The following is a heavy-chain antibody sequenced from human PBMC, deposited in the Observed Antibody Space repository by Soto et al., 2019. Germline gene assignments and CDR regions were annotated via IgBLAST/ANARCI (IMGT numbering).Heavy chain of an antibody. CDR1: VFTFSSYG. D-gene: IGHD2-2*01. CDR3: ARDQIVPAAPLYYYGMDV. Sequence: HPWGSLRVSCAASVFTFSSYGMHWVGQAPGKGLEWVAVIWYDGSNKYYADSVKGRFTISRDNSKNTLYLQMNSLRAEDTAVYYCARDQIVPAAPLYYYGMDVWGQGTTVTVSS. CDR2: IWYDGSNK. J-gene: IGHJ6*02. V-gene: IGHV3-33*01.